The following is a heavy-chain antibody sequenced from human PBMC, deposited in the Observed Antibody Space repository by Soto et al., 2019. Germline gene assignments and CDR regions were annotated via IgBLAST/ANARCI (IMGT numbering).Heavy chain of an antibody. Sequence: PSETLSLTCTVSGGSISSYYWSWIRQPPGKGLEWIGYIYYSGSTNYNPSLKSRVTISVDTSKNQFSLKLSSVTAADTAVYYCARGRVAGKENGFDPWGQGTLVTVSS. CDR3: ARGRVAGKENGFDP. V-gene: IGHV4-59*01. CDR2: IYYSGST. J-gene: IGHJ5*02. CDR1: GGSISSYY. D-gene: IGHD6-19*01.